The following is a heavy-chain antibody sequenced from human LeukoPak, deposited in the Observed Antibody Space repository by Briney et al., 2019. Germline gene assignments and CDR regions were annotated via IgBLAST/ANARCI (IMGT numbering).Heavy chain of an antibody. J-gene: IGHJ6*04. CDR1: GFTFSTYA. CDR3: AELGITMIGGV. V-gene: IGHV3-23*01. Sequence: GGSLRLSCAASGFTFSTYAMNWARRAPGKGLEWVSVISGGGDNTYYADSVKGRFTISRDNAKNSLYLQMNSLRAEDTAVYYCAELGITMIGGVWGKGTTVTISS. D-gene: IGHD3-10*02. CDR2: ISGGGDNT.